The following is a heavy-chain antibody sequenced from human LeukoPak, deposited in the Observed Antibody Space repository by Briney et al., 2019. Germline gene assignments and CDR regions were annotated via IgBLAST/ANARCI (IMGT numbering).Heavy chain of an antibody. V-gene: IGHV3-23*01. D-gene: IGHD3-16*01. J-gene: IGHJ4*02. Sequence: GGSLRLSCAASGFTFSSYAMSWVRQAPGKGLEWVSAISGSGGSTYYADSVKGRFTISRDNSKNTLYLQMNSLRAEVTAVYYCAKVPGAMRGYDYVWGSYKYYFDYWGQGTLVTVSS. CDR2: ISGSGGST. CDR3: AKVPGAMRGYDYVWGSYKYYFDY. CDR1: GFTFSSYA.